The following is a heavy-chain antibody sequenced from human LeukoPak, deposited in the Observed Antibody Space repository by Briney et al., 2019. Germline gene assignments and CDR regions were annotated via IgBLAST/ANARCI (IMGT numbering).Heavy chain of an antibody. CDR1: GFTFSTYA. D-gene: IGHD1-26*01. Sequence: GGSLRLSRAASGFTFSTYAMSWVRQAAGKGLEWVSIISGSGGGTYYANSVKGRFTISRDNSKNTLYLQLNSLRVEDTAVYYCAKNRGAGSHYYYHMNVWGKGTTVTVSS. V-gene: IGHV3-23*01. CDR2: ISGSGGGT. CDR3: AKNRGAGSHYYYHMNV. J-gene: IGHJ6*03.